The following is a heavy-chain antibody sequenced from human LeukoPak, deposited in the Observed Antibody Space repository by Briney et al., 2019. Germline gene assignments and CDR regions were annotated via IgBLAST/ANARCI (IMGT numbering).Heavy chain of an antibody. Sequence: KTSETLSLTCTVSGGSISSSDYYWSWIRQPPGKGLEWIGYIYYSGSTYYNPSLKSRVTMSVDTSKNQFSLKLSSVTAADAAVYYCARDGMTTVTTWGHWFDPWGQGSLVTVSS. D-gene: IGHD4-17*01. CDR2: IYYSGST. V-gene: IGHV4-30-4*01. CDR3: ARDGMTTVTTWGHWFDP. J-gene: IGHJ5*02. CDR1: GGSISSSDYY.